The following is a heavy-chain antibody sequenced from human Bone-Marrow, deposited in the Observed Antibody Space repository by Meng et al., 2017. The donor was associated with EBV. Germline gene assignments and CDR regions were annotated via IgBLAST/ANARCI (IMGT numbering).Heavy chain of an antibody. Sequence: EVQLVESGXGLVQAGGSLVLSCAASGFTFSSYAMSWVRQAPGKGLEWVSAISGSGGSTYYADSVKGRFTISRDNSKNTLYLQMNSLRAEDTAVYYCAKALRGYGLGNWFDPWGPGTLVTVSS. CDR1: GFTFSSYA. CDR3: AKALRGYGLGNWFDP. CDR2: ISGSGGST. D-gene: IGHD5-12*01. J-gene: IGHJ5*02. V-gene: IGHV3-23*04.